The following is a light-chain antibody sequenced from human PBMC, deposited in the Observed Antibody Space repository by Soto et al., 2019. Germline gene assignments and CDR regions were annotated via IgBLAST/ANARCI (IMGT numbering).Light chain of an antibody. Sequence: EIVMTQSPATPSVSTGERATLSCKASQRVSSKLAWYQQRPGQAPRLLIYGASTRATGIPARFSGSGSGTEFTLTISILHSEDVAVYYFEQYNNWPPITFGQATRLQIK. CDR2: GAS. CDR3: EQYNNWPPIT. CDR1: QRVSSK. J-gene: IGKJ5*01. V-gene: IGKV3-15*01.